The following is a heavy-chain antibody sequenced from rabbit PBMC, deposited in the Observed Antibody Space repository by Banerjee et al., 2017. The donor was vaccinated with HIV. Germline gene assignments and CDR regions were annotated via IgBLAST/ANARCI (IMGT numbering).Heavy chain of an antibody. CDR1: GFSFSHKYV. Sequence: QEQLEESGGDLVKPEGSLTLSCKASGFSFSHKYVVCWVRQAPGKGLEWIACINAGSYGTTSYASWAKGRFTITRSTSLNTVTLQLNSLTAADTATYFCARNDFSSAWGVDLGGPG. J-gene: IGHJ4*01. CDR2: INAGSYGTT. CDR3: ARNDFSSAWGVDL. D-gene: IGHD4-1*01. V-gene: IGHV1S45*01.